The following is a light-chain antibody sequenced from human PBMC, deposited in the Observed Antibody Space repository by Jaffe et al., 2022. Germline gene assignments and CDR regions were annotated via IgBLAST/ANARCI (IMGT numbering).Light chain of an antibody. CDR3: MQATHWPYT. Sequence: EVVMTQSPLSLPVTVGQPASISCRSGQTLVHHSGNTYLNWFQQRPGQSPRRLIYKISNRDSGVPDRFSGSGSVTDFTLKISRVEADDVGVYYCMQATHWPYTFGQGTNLEIK. J-gene: IGKJ2*01. V-gene: IGKV2-30*02. CDR2: KIS. CDR1: QTLVHHSGNTY.